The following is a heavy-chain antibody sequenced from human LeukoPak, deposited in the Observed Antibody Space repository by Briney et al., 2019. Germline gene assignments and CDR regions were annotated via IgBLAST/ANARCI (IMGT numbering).Heavy chain of an antibody. J-gene: IGHJ5*02. CDR1: GFDLSTYE. CDR2: ITISGHTK. CDR3: ARGDPHADL. V-gene: IGHV3-48*03. Sequence: GGSLRLSCAASGFDLSTYEMNWVRQAPGKGLEWIADITISGHTKNYADSVKGRFTISRDNARTSLYLQMNSLRVEDAGVYYCARGDPHADLWGQGTLVTVSS.